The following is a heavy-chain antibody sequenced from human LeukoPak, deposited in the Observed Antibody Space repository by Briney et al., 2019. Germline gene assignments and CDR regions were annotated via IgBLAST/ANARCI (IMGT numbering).Heavy chain of an antibody. CDR2: IYPSGST. V-gene: IGHV4-61*02. J-gene: IGHJ6*03. Sequence: SQTLSLTCTVSGGSISSGTYYWSWIRQPAGKGLEWIGRIYPSGSTNYNPSLKSRVTISVDTSKNQFSLKLSSVTAADTAVYYCAREMAWLLSGYYYYYMDVWGKGTTVTVSS. D-gene: IGHD3-3*01. CDR1: GGSISSGTYY. CDR3: AREMAWLLSGYYYYYMDV.